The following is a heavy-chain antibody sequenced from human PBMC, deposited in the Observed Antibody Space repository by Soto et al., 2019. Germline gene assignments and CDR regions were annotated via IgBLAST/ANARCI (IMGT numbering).Heavy chain of an antibody. CDR1: GFTFSSYG. Sequence: QVQLVESGGGVVQPGRSLRLSCAASGFTFSSYGMHWVRQAPGKGLEWVAVIWYDGSNKYYADSVKGRFTISRDNSKNTLYLQMNSLRAEDTAVYCCARMVYGDYYYYMDVWGKGTTVTVSS. J-gene: IGHJ6*03. CDR2: IWYDGSNK. D-gene: IGHD4-17*01. CDR3: ARMVYGDYYYYMDV. V-gene: IGHV3-33*01.